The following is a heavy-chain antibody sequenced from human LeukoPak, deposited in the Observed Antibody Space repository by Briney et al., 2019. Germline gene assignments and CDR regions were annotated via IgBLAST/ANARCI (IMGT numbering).Heavy chain of an antibody. V-gene: IGHV4-38-2*01. CDR2: IYYSGST. D-gene: IGHD5-12*01. CDR1: GYSISSGYY. CDR3: ARVATTTNPPQRPFDY. J-gene: IGHJ4*02. Sequence: KPSETLSLTCAVSGYSISSGYYWGWIRPPPGKGLEWIGNIYYSGSTYYNPSLKSRVTISVDTSKNQFSLKLSSVTAADTAVYYCARVATTTNPPQRPFDYWGQGTLVTVSS.